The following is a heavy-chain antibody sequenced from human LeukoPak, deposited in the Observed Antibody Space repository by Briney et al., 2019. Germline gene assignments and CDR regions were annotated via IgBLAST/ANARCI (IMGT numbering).Heavy chain of an antibody. CDR2: IYTSGST. Sequence: PSETLSLTCTVSGGSISSYYWSWIRQPAGKGLEWIGRIYTSGSTNYNPSLKSRVTMSVDTSKNQFSLTLSSVTAADTAVYYCARDLPPTVPPVTTYPTGAFDIWGQGTMVTVSS. J-gene: IGHJ3*02. CDR1: GGSISSYY. V-gene: IGHV4-4*07. D-gene: IGHD4-17*01. CDR3: ARDLPPTVPPVTTYPTGAFDI.